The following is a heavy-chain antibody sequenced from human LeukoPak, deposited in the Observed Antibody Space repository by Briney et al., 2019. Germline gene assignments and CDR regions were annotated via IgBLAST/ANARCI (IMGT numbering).Heavy chain of an antibody. CDR2: LSGSSLYT. CDR1: GFTFSIYG. J-gene: IGHJ5*02. D-gene: IGHD4-23*01. CDR3: AKEGYGGNPPTS. V-gene: IGHV3-23*01. Sequence: GGSLRLSCTASGFTFSIYGMSWVRQAPGKGLEWVSALSGSSLYTHYADSVKGRFTISRDNSKNTLYLQMKRLRAEDMAVSYCAKEGYGGNPPTSWGQGTLVSVSS.